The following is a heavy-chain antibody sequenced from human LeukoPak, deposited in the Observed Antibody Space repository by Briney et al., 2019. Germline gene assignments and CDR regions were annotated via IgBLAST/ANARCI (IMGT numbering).Heavy chain of an antibody. J-gene: IGHJ4*02. Sequence: PGGSLRLSCAASGFTFSNYAMHWIRQAPGKGLEWVAVISYDGSIKYYADSLKGRFTISGDNSKNTLYLQMNSLRAEDTAVYYCARTLALYGSRSFFDFWGQGTLVTVSS. CDR1: GFTFSNYA. CDR3: ARTLALYGSRSFFDF. CDR2: ISYDGSIK. D-gene: IGHD3-10*01. V-gene: IGHV3-30-3*01.